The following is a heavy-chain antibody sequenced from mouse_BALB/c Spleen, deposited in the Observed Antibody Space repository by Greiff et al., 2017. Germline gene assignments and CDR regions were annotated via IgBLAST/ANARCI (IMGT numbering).Heavy chain of an antibody. CDR1: GYTFTSYW. Sequence: VQLQQPGAELVKPGASVKLSCKASGYTFTSYWMHWVKQRPGQGLEWIGEINPSNGRTNYNEKFKSKATLTVDKSSSTAYMQLSSLTSEDSAVYYCARLGRAYFDYWGQGTTLTVSS. V-gene: IGHV1S81*02. J-gene: IGHJ2*01. CDR3: ARLGRAYFDY. CDR2: INPSNGRT. D-gene: IGHD4-1*01.